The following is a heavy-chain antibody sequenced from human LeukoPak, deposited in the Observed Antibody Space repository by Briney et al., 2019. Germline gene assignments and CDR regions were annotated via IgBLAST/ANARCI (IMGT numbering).Heavy chain of an antibody. J-gene: IGHJ4*02. CDR1: GFSFSSYE. D-gene: IGHD1-14*01. Sequence: GGSLRLSCAASGFSFSSYEMNWVRQAPGKGLEWISYISASGTLTHYADSVEGRFTISRDNSKNTVFLQMNSLSPEDTAMYYCAKDNPVLHYWGQGILVTVSS. CDR2: ISASGTLT. CDR3: AKDNPVLHY. V-gene: IGHV3-48*03.